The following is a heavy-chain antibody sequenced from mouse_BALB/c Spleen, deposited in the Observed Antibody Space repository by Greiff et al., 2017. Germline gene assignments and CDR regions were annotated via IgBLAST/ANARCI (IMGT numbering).Heavy chain of an antibody. V-gene: IGHV5-4*02. J-gene: IGHJ4*01. CDR1: GFTFSDYY. Sequence: EVNVVESGGGLVKPGGSLKLSCAASGFTFSDYYMYWVRQTPEKRLEWVATISDGGSYTYYPDSVKGRFTISRDNAKNNLYLQMSSLKSEDTAMYYCARDPTGVGDAMDYWGQGTSVTVSS. CDR3: ARDPTGVGDAMDY. CDR2: ISDGGSYT. D-gene: IGHD1-1*01.